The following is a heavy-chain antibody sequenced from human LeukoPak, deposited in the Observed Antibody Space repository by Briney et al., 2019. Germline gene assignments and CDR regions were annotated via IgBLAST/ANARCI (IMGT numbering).Heavy chain of an antibody. CDR1: GFTFTGSA. D-gene: IGHD2-15*01. CDR2: IRSKANSYAT. Sequence: GGSLRLSCAASGFTFTGSAMHWVRQASGKGLEWVGRIRSKANSYATAYAASVKGRFTISRDDSKNTAYLQMNSLKTEDTAVYYCTRPGRYCSGGSCYTGSDYWGQGTLVTVSS. V-gene: IGHV3-73*01. CDR3: TRPGRYCSGGSCYTGSDY. J-gene: IGHJ4*02.